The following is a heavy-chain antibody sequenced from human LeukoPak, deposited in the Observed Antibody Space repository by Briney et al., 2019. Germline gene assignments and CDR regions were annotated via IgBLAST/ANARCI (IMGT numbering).Heavy chain of an antibody. D-gene: IGHD6-13*01. CDR2: IRYDGSNK. Sequence: GGSLRLSCAASGLTFSSYGMHWVRQAPGKGLEWVAFIRYDGSNKYYADSVKGRFTISRDNSKNTLYLQMNSLRAGDTAVYYCAKNGGYSSSWYSSREDANDYWGQGTLVTVSS. J-gene: IGHJ4*02. V-gene: IGHV3-30*02. CDR1: GLTFSSYG. CDR3: AKNGGYSSSWYSSREDANDY.